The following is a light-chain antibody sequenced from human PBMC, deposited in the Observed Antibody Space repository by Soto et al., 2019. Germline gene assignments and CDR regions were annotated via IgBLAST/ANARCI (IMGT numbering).Light chain of an antibody. J-gene: IGLJ3*02. CDR3: CSHAGNYSWV. V-gene: IGLV2-11*01. CDR2: DVS. Sequence: QSALTQPRSVSGSPGQSVTISCTGSTSDVSGYNFVSWYQLHPGKAPKLIIYDVSRRPSGVPDRFSGSKSGYTASLTISGLQSEDEADYYCCSHAGNYSWVFGGGTKLTVL. CDR1: TSDVSGYNF.